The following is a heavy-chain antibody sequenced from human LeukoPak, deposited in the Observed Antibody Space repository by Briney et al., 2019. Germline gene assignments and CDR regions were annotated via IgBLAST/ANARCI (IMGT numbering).Heavy chain of an antibody. CDR2: IYTSGST. CDR1: GGSISSYY. Sequence: PSETLSLTXTVSGGSISSYYWSWIRQTAGKGLEWIGRIYTSGSTNYNPSLKSRVTMSVDTSKNQFSLKLSSVTAADTAVYYCARPEATALVDVWGKGTTVTVSS. V-gene: IGHV4-4*07. J-gene: IGHJ6*04. CDR3: ARPEATALVDV. D-gene: IGHD1-26*01.